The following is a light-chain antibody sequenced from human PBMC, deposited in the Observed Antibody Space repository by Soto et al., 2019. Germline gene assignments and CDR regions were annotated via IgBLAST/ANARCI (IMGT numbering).Light chain of an antibody. CDR1: QSISSW. Sequence: DIQMTQSPSTLSASVGDRVTITCRASQSISSWLAWYQQKPGKAPKLLIYKASSLESGVPSRFSGSGSGTEFTLNISRLQPDDFATYYCKQYNSYPITFGPGTKVDIK. CDR2: KAS. J-gene: IGKJ3*01. CDR3: KQYNSYPIT. V-gene: IGKV1-5*03.